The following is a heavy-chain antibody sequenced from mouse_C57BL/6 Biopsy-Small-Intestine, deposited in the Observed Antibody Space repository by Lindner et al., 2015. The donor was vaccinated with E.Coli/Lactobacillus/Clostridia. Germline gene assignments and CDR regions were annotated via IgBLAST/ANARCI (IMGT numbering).Heavy chain of an antibody. CDR2: ISSGGSYT. CDR3: ASSSGYAMDY. J-gene: IGHJ4*01. D-gene: IGHD3-2*02. CDR1: GFTFSSYG. Sequence: VQLQESGGDLVKPGGSLKLSCAASGFTFSSYGMSWVRQTPDKRLEWVATISSGGSYTYYPDSVKGRFTISRDNAKNTLYLQMSSLKSEDTAMYYCASSSGYAMDYWGQGTSVTVSS. V-gene: IGHV5-6*01.